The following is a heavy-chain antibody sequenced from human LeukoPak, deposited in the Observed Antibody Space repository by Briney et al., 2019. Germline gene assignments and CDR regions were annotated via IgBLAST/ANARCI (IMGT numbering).Heavy chain of an antibody. CDR2: ISYDGSNK. J-gene: IGHJ4*02. Sequence: GGSLRLSCTASGFTFGDYATSWFRQAPGKGLEWVAVISYDGSNKYYADSVKGRFTISRDNSKNTLYLQMNSLRAEDTAVYYCAKDDVYYYADYWGQGTLVTVSS. D-gene: IGHD3-10*01. V-gene: IGHV3-30-3*02. CDR3: AKDDVYYYADY. CDR1: GFTFGDYA.